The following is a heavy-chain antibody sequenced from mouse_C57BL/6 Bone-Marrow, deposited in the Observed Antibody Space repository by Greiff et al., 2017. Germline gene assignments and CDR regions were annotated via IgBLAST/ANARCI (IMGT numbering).Heavy chain of an antibody. CDR1: GYSITSGYY. V-gene: IGHV3-6*01. D-gene: IGHD1-1*01. J-gene: IGHJ3*01. Sequence: EVQLQQSGPGLVKPSQSLSLTCSVTGYSITSGYYWNWIRQFPGNKLEWMGYISYDGSNNYNPSLKNRISITRDTSKNQFFLKLNSVTTEDTATYYCARGYYGSRVGFAYWGQGTLVTVSA. CDR2: ISYDGSN. CDR3: ARGYYGSRVGFAY.